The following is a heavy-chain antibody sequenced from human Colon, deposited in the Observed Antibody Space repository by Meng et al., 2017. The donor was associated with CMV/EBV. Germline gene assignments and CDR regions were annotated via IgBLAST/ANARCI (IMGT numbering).Heavy chain of an antibody. V-gene: IGHV3-66*02. Sequence: GESLKISCAASGFGVNDNYMSWVRQAPGKGLEWVSVIYSGQSTNYRESVKGRFTISRDSSKNTLYLQMKSLRPEDTAVYYCAKLGFGERPFHFWGLGTLVTVSS. D-gene: IGHD3-10*01. CDR2: IYSGQST. J-gene: IGHJ4*02. CDR1: GFGVNDNY. CDR3: AKLGFGERPFHF.